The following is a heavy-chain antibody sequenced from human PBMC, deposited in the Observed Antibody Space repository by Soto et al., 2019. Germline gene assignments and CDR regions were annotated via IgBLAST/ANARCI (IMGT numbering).Heavy chain of an antibody. CDR3: AKGSLGYTTYYFDY. CDR1: EFSFGGYA. J-gene: IGHJ4*02. Sequence: EVQLLESGGDLVQPGGSLRLSCAASEFSFGGYAMSWVRQAPGKGLEWVSSISGSGASAFYADSVRGRFTISRDNTGNTVSLQMNSLRAEDTALYYCAKGSLGYTTYYFDYWGQGTRITVSS. V-gene: IGHV3-23*01. D-gene: IGHD5-18*01. CDR2: ISGSGASA.